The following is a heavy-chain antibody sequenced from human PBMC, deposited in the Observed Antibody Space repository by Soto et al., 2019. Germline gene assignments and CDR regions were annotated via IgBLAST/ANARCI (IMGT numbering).Heavy chain of an antibody. D-gene: IGHD6-13*01. J-gene: IGHJ5*02. V-gene: IGHV4-39*01. CDR3: ARHRRIAAAVRSWFVP. Sequence: QLQLQESGPGLVKPSETLSLTCTVSGGSISSSSYYWGWIRQPPGKGLEWIGSIYYSGSTYYNPSLKSRVTISVDTSKNQFSLKLSSVTAADTAVYYCARHRRIAAAVRSWFVPWGQGTLVTVSS. CDR2: IYYSGST. CDR1: GGSISSSSYY.